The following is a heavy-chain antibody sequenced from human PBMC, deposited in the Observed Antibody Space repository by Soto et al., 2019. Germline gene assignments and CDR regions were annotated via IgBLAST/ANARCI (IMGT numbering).Heavy chain of an antibody. CDR3: ANSRGGTFLGSHGMDI. Sequence: QVQLVQSGPEVKKTGTSVKVSCKASGGTFSSRAISWVRQAPGQGLEWMGGIIPVFGRVNYAEKFQDRVTITPDESTGTVYMELSSLKSEDTALYYCANSRGGTFLGSHGMDIWGQGTTVSVSS. J-gene: IGHJ6*02. CDR1: GGTFSSRA. V-gene: IGHV1-69*01. CDR2: IIPVFGRV. D-gene: IGHD3-16*01.